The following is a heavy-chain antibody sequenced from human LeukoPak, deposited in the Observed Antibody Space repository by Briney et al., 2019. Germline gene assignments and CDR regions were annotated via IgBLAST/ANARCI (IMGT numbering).Heavy chain of an antibody. Sequence: GGSLRLSCAASGFTFSSYWMHWVRQAPGKGLVWVSRINSDGSSTSYADSVKGRFTISRDNAKNTLYLQMNSLRAEDTAVYYCAHAGYYDSSGPIDYWGQGTLVTVSS. V-gene: IGHV3-74*01. CDR1: GFTFSSYW. CDR3: AHAGYYDSSGPIDY. CDR2: INSDGSST. D-gene: IGHD3-22*01. J-gene: IGHJ4*02.